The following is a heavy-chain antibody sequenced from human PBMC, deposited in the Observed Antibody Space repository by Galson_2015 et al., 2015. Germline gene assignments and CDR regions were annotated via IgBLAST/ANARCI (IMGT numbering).Heavy chain of an antibody. CDR3: ARDGLGAFDS. CDR1: GFTFSSHW. V-gene: IGHV3-74*01. Sequence: SLRLSCAASGFTFSSHWMHWVRQAPGKGLVWVSRIKTDGTYMDTADSVRGRFIASRDNARNTLYLQMNSLRAEDTAVYYCARDGLGAFDSWGQGTLVTVSS. J-gene: IGHJ4*02. CDR2: IKTDGTYM. D-gene: IGHD3-16*01.